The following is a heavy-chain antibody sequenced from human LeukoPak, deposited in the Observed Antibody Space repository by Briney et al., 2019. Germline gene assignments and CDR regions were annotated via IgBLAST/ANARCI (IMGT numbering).Heavy chain of an antibody. CDR2: ISWNSGSI. Sequence: GGSLRLSCAASGFTFDDYAMHWVRQAPGKGLEWVSGISWNSGSIGYADSVKGRFTISRDNAKNSLYLQMNSLRAEDMALYYCAKDKSSVAGYFDYWGQGTLVTVSS. D-gene: IGHD6-19*01. CDR1: GFTFDDYA. J-gene: IGHJ4*02. CDR3: AKDKSSVAGYFDY. V-gene: IGHV3-9*03.